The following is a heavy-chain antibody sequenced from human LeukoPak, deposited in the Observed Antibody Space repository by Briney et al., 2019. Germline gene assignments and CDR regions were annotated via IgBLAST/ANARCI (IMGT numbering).Heavy chain of an antibody. CDR3: VRDGHSGSGSY. Sequence: PGGTLRLSCAASGFAFSSYWMHWVRQDPGKGLVWVSRINTDGTTTVYADSLRGRFTISRDNAKNTLYLPMNSLRGEDTGVYYCVRDGHSGSGSYWEQGTLVTVSS. J-gene: IGHJ4*02. CDR2: INTDGTTT. D-gene: IGHD1-26*01. V-gene: IGHV3-74*01. CDR1: GFAFSSYW.